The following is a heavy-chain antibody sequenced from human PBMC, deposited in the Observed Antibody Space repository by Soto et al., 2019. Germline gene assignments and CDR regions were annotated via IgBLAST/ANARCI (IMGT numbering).Heavy chain of an antibody. D-gene: IGHD1-26*01. Sequence: QVQLVQSGAEVKKPGASVKVSCKASGYNFNSYTISWVRQAPGQGLEWMGRISAYNGNTNYAQKLQCRXXMTTDTSTSTAYMELRSLRSDDTAVYPCARVVGALGHWFDPWGQGTLVTVSS. V-gene: IGHV1-18*01. J-gene: IGHJ5*02. CDR2: ISAYNGNT. CDR3: ARVVGALGHWFDP. CDR1: GYNFNSYT.